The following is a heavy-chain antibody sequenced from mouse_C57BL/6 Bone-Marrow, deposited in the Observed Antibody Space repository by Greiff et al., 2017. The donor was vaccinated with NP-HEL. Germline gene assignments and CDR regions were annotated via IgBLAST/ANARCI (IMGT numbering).Heavy chain of an antibody. CDR1: GFTFSSYA. Sequence: EVMLVESVGGLVKPGGSLKLSCAASGFTFSSYAMSWVRQTPEKRLEWVAAISDGGSYTYYPANVKGRFTISRDNAKNNLYLQLSHLKSEDTAMYYCARDKINWAWVAYWGQGTLVAVCA. J-gene: IGHJ3*01. CDR3: ARDKINWAWVAY. V-gene: IGHV5-4*01. CDR2: ISDGGSYT. D-gene: IGHD4-1*02.